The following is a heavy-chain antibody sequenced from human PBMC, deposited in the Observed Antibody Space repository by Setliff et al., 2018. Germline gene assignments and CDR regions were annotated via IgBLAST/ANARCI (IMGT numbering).Heavy chain of an antibody. J-gene: IGHJ6*03. CDR1: GGSISSGGYY. V-gene: IGHV4-31*03. Sequence: KPSETLSLTCTVSGGSISSGGYYWSWIRQHPGKGLEWIGCIYYSGSTYYNPSLKSRVTISVDTSKNQFSLKLSSVTAADTAVYYCARQVSHYDFWSGYYGYYYYYMDVWGKGTTVTVSS. D-gene: IGHD3-3*01. CDR2: IYYSGST. CDR3: ARQVSHYDFWSGYYGYYYYYMDV.